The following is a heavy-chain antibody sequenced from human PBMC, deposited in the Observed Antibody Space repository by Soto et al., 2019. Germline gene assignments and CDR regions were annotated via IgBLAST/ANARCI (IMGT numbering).Heavy chain of an antibody. Sequence: GGSLRLSCAASGFTFSSYARIWVRQAPSKGLEWVAVIWYDGSNKYYADSVKGRFTISRDNSKNTAYLQMSSLRPEDTAVYYCVKGEYYYDGSAYYPFDYWGQGRMVTVSS. CDR2: IWYDGSNK. J-gene: IGHJ4*02. V-gene: IGHV3-30*02. CDR1: GFTFSSYA. CDR3: VKGEYYYDGSAYYPFDY. D-gene: IGHD3-22*01.